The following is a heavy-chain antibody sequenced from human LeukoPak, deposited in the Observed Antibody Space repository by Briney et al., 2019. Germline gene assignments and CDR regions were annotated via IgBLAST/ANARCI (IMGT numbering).Heavy chain of an antibody. J-gene: IGHJ5*02. D-gene: IGHD2-2*01. CDR1: GFTFSSYS. CDR2: ISYDGSNK. CDR3: AKDLKRAGDIVVVPAATPRFDP. Sequence: GGSLRLSCAASGFTFSSYSMNWVRQAPGKGLIWVAAISYDGSNKYYADSVKGRFTISRDNSKNTLYLQMNSLRAEDTAVYYCAKDLKRAGDIVVVPAATPRFDPWGQGTLVTVSS. V-gene: IGHV3-30*18.